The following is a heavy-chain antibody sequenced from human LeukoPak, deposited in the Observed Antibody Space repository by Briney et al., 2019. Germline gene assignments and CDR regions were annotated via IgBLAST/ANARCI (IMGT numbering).Heavy chain of an antibody. CDR1: GFTFTNYG. CDR3: ARSAGSGPRGAFDY. V-gene: IGHV3-30*03. D-gene: IGHD6-19*01. Sequence: PGGSLRLSCAASGFTFTNYGMHWVRQAPGKGLEWVAVISYDGSNKYYADSVKGRFTISRDNSKNTLYLQMNSLRAEDTAVYYCARSAGSGPRGAFDYWGQGTLVTVSS. J-gene: IGHJ4*02. CDR2: ISYDGSNK.